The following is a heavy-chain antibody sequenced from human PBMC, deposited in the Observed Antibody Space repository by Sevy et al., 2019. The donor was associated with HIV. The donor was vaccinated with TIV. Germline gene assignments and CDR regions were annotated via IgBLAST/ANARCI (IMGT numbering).Heavy chain of an antibody. CDR3: ARVPTYHYGSATYFDY. CDR2: IGVYNGNL. D-gene: IGHD3-10*01. CDR1: GYIFTNSG. J-gene: IGHJ4*02. V-gene: IGHV1-18*01. Sequence: ASVQVSCKTSGYIFTNSGITWVRQAPGQGLEWMGWIGVYNGNLKYAQKFQGRVTMTTDTSTSTAYMELTSLRSDDTGVYYCARVPTYHYGSATYFDYWGQGTLVTVSS.